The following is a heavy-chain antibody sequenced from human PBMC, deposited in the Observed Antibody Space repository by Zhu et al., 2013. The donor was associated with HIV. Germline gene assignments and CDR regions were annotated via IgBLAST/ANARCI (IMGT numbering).Heavy chain of an antibody. D-gene: IGHD1-26*01. CDR2: FDPEDGET. CDR1: GYTLTELS. Sequence: QVQLVQSGAEVKKPGASVKVSCKVSGYTLTELSMHWVRQAPGKGLEWMGGFDPEDGETIYAQKFQGRVTMTEDTSTDTAYIELSSLRSEDTAVYYCATSVLSGSYELAYYYGMDVWGQGTTVTVSS. CDR3: ATSVLSGSYELAYYYGMDV. V-gene: IGHV1-24*01. J-gene: IGHJ6*02.